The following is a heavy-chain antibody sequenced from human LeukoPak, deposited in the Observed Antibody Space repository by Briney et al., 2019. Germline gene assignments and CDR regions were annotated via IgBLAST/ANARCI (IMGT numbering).Heavy chain of an antibody. CDR3: ARVRHASGSYSSWFDP. D-gene: IGHD3-10*01. V-gene: IGHV4-59*01. J-gene: IGHJ5*02. CDR1: SGSINGYY. CDR2: VPYSGST. Sequence: PSETLSLTCTVSSGSINGYYWSWIRQPPGQGLEWIGYVPYSGSTNYNPSLQSRVTISIGTSKNQFSLKLNSVTAADTAVYYCARVRHASGSYSSWFDPWGQGTLVTVSS.